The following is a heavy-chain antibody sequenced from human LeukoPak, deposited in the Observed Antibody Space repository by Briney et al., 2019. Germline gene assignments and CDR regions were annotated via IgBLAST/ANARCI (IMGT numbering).Heavy chain of an antibody. D-gene: IGHD3-10*01. Sequence: SETLSLTCTVSGGSISSYYWSWIRQPPGKGLEWIGYIYYSGSTNYNPSLKSRVTISVDTSKNQFSLKLSSVTAADTAVYYCARLYYGSGSYPPNWFDPWGQGTLVTVSS. CDR1: GGSISSYY. J-gene: IGHJ5*02. V-gene: IGHV4-59*08. CDR2: IYYSGST. CDR3: ARLYYGSGSYPPNWFDP.